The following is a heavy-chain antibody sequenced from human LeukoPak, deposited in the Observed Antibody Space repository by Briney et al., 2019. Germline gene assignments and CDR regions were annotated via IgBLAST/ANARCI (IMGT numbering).Heavy chain of an antibody. CDR1: GGSFSGYY. CDR3: ARRLKRLVPTQGRFDY. J-gene: IGHJ4*02. D-gene: IGHD2-2*01. Sequence: SETLSLTCAVYGGSFSGYYWSWIRQPPGKGLEWIGEINHSGSTNYNPSLKSRVTISVDTSKNQFSLKLSSVTAADTAVYYCARRLKRLVPTQGRFDYWGQGTLVTVSS. V-gene: IGHV4-34*01. CDR2: INHSGST.